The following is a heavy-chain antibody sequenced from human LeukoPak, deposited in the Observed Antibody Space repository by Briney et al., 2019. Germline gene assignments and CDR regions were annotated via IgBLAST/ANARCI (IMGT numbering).Heavy chain of an antibody. CDR1: GYTFTGYY. J-gene: IGHJ4*02. CDR2: FDPEDGET. D-gene: IGHD6-19*01. Sequence: GASVKVSCKASGYTFTGYYMHWVRQAPGKGLEWMGGFDPEDGETIYAQKFQGRVTMTEDTSTDTAYMELSSLRSEDTAVYYCATTGWYYPGYFDYWGQGTLVTVSS. V-gene: IGHV1-24*01. CDR3: ATTGWYYPGYFDY.